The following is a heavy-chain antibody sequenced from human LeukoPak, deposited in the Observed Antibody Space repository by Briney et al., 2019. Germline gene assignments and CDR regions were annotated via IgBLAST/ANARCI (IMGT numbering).Heavy chain of an antibody. Sequence: GGSLRLSCAASGFTFSLYSITWVRQTPGRVLEWVSSISSSGSYIYYADSVKGRFTVSRDNAKNSLSLQMNSLRAEDTAVYYCARGGHDGTSYLSYWGQGTLVTVSS. CDR2: ISSSGSYI. D-gene: IGHD1-26*01. V-gene: IGHV3-21*01. CDR1: GFTFSLYS. J-gene: IGHJ4*02. CDR3: ARGGHDGTSYLSY.